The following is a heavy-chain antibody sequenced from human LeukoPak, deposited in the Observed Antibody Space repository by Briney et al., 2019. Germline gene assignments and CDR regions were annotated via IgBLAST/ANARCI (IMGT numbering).Heavy chain of an antibody. Sequence: PGGSLRLSCAASGLTFSSYWMSWVRQAPGKGLGWVANIKQDGSEKYYVDSVKGRFTISRDNAKNSLYLQMNSLRAEDTAVYYCARSQQLAHFDYWGQGTLVTVSS. CDR3: ARSQQLAHFDY. CDR2: IKQDGSEK. D-gene: IGHD6-13*01. V-gene: IGHV3-7*01. CDR1: GLTFSSYW. J-gene: IGHJ4*02.